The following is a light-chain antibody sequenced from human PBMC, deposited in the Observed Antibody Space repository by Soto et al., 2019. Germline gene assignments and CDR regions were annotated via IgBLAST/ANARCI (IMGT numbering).Light chain of an antibody. CDR2: DVS. J-gene: IGKJ1*01. Sequence: EIVLTQSPGTRSLSPGERATLYCRASQSVPSNFLAWYQQRPGQAPTLLIYDVSRRAAGIPDRFSGSGSGTVFTLTISRLEPEDFAVYYCQQYDSSWTFGQGTKVEIK. CDR3: QQYDSSWT. V-gene: IGKV3-20*01. CDR1: QSVPSNF.